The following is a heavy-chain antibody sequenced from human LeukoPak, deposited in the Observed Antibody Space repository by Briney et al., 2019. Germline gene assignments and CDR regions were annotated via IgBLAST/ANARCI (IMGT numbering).Heavy chain of an antibody. V-gene: IGHV1-18*01. CDR3: ARQDGGFGEVYYYYHMDV. Sequence: GASVKVSCKASGYTFTSYGISWVRQAPGQGLEWMGWISAYNGNTNYAQKLQGRVTMTTDTSTSTAYMELRSLRSDDTAVYYCARQDGGFGEVYYYYHMDVWGKGTTVTVSS. CDR2: ISAYNGNT. CDR1: GYTFTSYG. J-gene: IGHJ6*03. D-gene: IGHD3-10*01.